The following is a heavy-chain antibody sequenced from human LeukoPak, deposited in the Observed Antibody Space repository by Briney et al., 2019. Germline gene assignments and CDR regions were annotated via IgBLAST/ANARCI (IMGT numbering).Heavy chain of an antibody. J-gene: IGHJ3*02. Sequence: GGSLRLSCAASGFTFSSYSMNWVRQAPGKGLEWVSSISISSSYIYYADSVKGRFTISRDNAKNSLYLQMNSLRAEDTAVYYCARVVLVVSSSSPYDAFDIWGQGTMVTVSS. CDR1: GFTFSSYS. CDR2: ISISSSYI. CDR3: ARVVLVVSSSSPYDAFDI. V-gene: IGHV3-21*01. D-gene: IGHD6-6*01.